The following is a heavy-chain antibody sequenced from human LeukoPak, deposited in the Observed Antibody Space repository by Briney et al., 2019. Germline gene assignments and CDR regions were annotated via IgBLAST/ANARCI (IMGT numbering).Heavy chain of an antibody. V-gene: IGHV3-7*04. Sequence: GGSLRLSCAASGFTFSSYWMSWVRQAPGKGLEWVANIREDGSEKYYVDSVRGRFTISRDNTKNSLYLQMNSLRAEDTAVYYCASERSQAPAYNWFDAWGQGTLVIVSS. CDR1: GFTFSSYW. CDR3: ASERSQAPAYNWFDA. CDR2: IREDGSEK. J-gene: IGHJ5*02.